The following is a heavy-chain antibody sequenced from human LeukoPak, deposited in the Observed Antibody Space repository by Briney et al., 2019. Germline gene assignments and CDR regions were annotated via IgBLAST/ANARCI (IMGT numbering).Heavy chain of an antibody. D-gene: IGHD3-9*01. V-gene: IGHV1-2*02. Sequence: ASVKVSFKTSGYTFADYYIHWVRQAPGQGLEWMGWIYPKSGGTNSAQKFQGRVTMTRDTSISTAYMELSRLRFNDTAVYYCARVSTSGYRDWLDPWGQGTLVTVSS. CDR3: ARVSTSGYRDWLDP. CDR1: GYTFADYY. J-gene: IGHJ5*02. CDR2: IYPKSGGT.